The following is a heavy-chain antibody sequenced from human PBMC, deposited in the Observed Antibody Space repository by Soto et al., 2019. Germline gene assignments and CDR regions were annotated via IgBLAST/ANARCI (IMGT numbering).Heavy chain of an antibody. V-gene: IGHV3-9*01. CDR1: GFILMNYA. Sequence: EVQLVESGGGLVQPGRSLRLSCAASGFILMNYAMHWVRQAPGKGLEWVSGISWSGGIIGYADSVKGRFTISRDNAKNALYLEMNSLRAEETALYYCAKDKLNSNYEYYYDLWGQGTLVTVSS. J-gene: IGHJ4*02. CDR3: AKDKLNSNYEYYYDL. CDR2: ISWSGGII. D-gene: IGHD4-4*01.